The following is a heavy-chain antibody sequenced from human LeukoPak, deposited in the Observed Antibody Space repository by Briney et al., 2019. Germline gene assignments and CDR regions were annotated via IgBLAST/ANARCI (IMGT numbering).Heavy chain of an antibody. Sequence: RASETLSLTCTVSGGSISSYYWSWIRQPPGKGLEWIGYIYHSGSTNYNPSLRNRVTISVDTSKNQFSLKLTSVTAADTAVYYCARLFYGSGNYLLDYWGQGTLITVSS. CDR2: IYHSGST. V-gene: IGHV4-59*08. CDR1: GGSISSYY. CDR3: ARLFYGSGNYLLDY. J-gene: IGHJ4*02. D-gene: IGHD3-10*01.